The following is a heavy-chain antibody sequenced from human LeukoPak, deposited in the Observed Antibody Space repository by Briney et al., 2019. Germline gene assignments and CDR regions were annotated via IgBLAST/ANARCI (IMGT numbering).Heavy chain of an antibody. CDR3: ARDPAVIYFPIRYFDL. Sequence: GRSLRLSCAASGFTFSSYGMHWVRQAPGKGLEWVAVIWYDGSNKYYADSVKGRFTISRDNSKNTLYLQMNSLRAEDTAVYYCARDPAVIYFPIRYFDLWGRGTLVTVSS. V-gene: IGHV3-33*01. CDR2: IWYDGSNK. D-gene: IGHD2-21*01. J-gene: IGHJ2*01. CDR1: GFTFSSYG.